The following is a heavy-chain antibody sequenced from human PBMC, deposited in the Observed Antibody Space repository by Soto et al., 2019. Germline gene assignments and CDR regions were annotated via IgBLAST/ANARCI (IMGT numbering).Heavy chain of an antibody. CDR3: ARDTDYGNERDVFDI. D-gene: IGHD4-17*01. CDR2: TNGDGRST. V-gene: IGHV3-74*01. J-gene: IGHJ3*02. CDR1: GFTFSSYW. Sequence: EVQLVESGGGLVEPGGSLRLSCAASGFTFSSYWMHWVRQAPGKGLVWVSRTNGDGRSTDYADPVKGRFTISRDNDKNTLYLQMNSLRAEDTAVYYCARDTDYGNERDVFDIWGQGTMVTVSS.